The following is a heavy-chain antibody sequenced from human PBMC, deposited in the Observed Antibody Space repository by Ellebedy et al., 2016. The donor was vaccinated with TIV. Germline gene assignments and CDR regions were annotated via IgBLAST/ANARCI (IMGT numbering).Heavy chain of an antibody. V-gene: IGHV3-23*01. CDR3: AKDSGKYGWNSEY. Sequence: GESLKISCAASGFTFDNFAMRWFPQAPGKGLEWVSAITGSGDRTFYADAVKGRFTISRDTSKNTLYLQMNSLRAEDTAIYYCAKDSGKYGWNSEYWGQGTQVTVSS. J-gene: IGHJ4*02. D-gene: IGHD3-10*01. CDR2: ITGSGDRT. CDR1: GFTFDNFA.